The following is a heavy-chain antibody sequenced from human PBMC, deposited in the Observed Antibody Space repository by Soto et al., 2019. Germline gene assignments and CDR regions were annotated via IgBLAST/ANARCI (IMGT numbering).Heavy chain of an antibody. V-gene: IGHV3-30*03. CDR2: ISYDGSNK. CDR1: GFTFSSYG. Sequence: QVQLVESGGGVVQPGRSLRLSCAASGFTFSSYGMHWVRQAPGKGLEWVAVISYDGSNKYYADSVKGRFTISRDNSKNTLYLXMNSLRAEDTAVYYCAXSTQELYSNYSYNWFDPWGQGTLVTVSS. J-gene: IGHJ5*02. D-gene: IGHD4-4*01. CDR3: AXSTQELYSNYSYNWFDP.